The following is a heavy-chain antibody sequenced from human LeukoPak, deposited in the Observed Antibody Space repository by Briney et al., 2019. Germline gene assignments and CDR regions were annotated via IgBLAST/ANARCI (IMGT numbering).Heavy chain of an antibody. CDR3: ARDYNPHSTFVYNWYDP. Sequence: GGSLRLSCAASGFTFSSYSMNWVRQAPGKGLEWVSSISSSSSYIYYADSVKGRFTISRDNAKNSLYLQMNSLRAEDTAVYYCARDYNPHSTFVYNWYDPWGQGTLVTVSS. J-gene: IGHJ5*02. V-gene: IGHV3-21*04. D-gene: IGHD3-10*01. CDR1: GFTFSSYS. CDR2: ISSSSSYI.